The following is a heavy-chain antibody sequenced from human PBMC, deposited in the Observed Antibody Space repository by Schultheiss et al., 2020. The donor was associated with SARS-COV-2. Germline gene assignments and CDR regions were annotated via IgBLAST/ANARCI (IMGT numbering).Heavy chain of an antibody. Sequence: SVKVSCKASGGTFSSYAISWVRQAPGQGLEWMGGIIPIFGTANYAQKFQGRVTMTRDTSISTAYMELSRLRSDDTAVYYCARALGSPYTSPRFDPWGQGTLVTVSS. CDR3: ARALGSPYTSPRFDP. CDR2: IIPIFGTA. D-gene: IGHD2-2*02. J-gene: IGHJ5*02. V-gene: IGHV1-69*05. CDR1: GGTFSSYA.